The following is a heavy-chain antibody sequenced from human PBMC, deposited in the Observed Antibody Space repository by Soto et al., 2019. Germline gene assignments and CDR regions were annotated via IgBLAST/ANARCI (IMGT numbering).Heavy chain of an antibody. Sequence: SETLSLTCAVSGGSISSGGYSWSWIRQPPGKGLEWIGDIYYSGITDYNPSLKSRVTISVDTSKSQFSLKLSSVTAADTAVYYCARGGGVYYFDYWGQGALVTVSS. J-gene: IGHJ4*02. V-gene: IGHV4-61*08. CDR3: ARGGGVYYFDY. CDR1: GGSISSGGYS. CDR2: IYYSGIT. D-gene: IGHD2-8*02.